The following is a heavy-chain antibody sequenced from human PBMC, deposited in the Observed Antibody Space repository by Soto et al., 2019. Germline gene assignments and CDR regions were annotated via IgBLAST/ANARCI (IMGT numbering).Heavy chain of an antibody. V-gene: IGHV4-59*12. CDR1: GGSISSYY. CDR3: ARDSMVRGVMFDY. Sequence: SETLSLTCTVSGGSISSYYWSWIRQPPGKGLEWIGYIYYSGSPYYNPSLKSRITISVDTSKNQFSLKLSSVTAADTAVYYCARDSMVRGVMFDYWGQGALVTVSS. J-gene: IGHJ4*02. D-gene: IGHD3-10*01. CDR2: IYYSGSP.